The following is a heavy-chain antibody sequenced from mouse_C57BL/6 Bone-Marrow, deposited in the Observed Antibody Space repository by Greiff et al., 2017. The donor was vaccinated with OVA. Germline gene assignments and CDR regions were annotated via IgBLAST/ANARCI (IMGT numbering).Heavy chain of an antibody. CDR3: TRENIITTVVAEYFDV. J-gene: IGHJ1*03. D-gene: IGHD1-1*01. CDR2: ISSGGDYI. CDR1: GFTFSSYA. Sequence: DVQLVESGEGLVKPGGSLKLSCAASGFTFSSYAMSWVRQTPEKRLEWVAYISSGGDYIYYADTVKGRFTISRDNARNTLYLQMSSLKSEDTAMYDCTRENIITTVVAEYFDVWGTGTTVTVSS. V-gene: IGHV5-9-1*02.